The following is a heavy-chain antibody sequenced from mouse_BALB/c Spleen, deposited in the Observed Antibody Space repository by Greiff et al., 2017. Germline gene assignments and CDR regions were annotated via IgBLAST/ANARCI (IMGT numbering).Heavy chain of an antibody. D-gene: IGHD2-4*01. Sequence: EVKLQESGGGLVQPGGSLKLSCAASGFTFSSYTMSWVRQTPEKRLEWVAYISNGGGSTYYPDTVKGRFTISRDNAKNTLYLQMSSLKSEDTAMYYCARHVYYEGAMDYWGQGTSVTVSS. CDR1: GFTFSSYT. CDR3: ARHVYYEGAMDY. CDR2: ISNGGGST. J-gene: IGHJ4*01. V-gene: IGHV5-12-2*01.